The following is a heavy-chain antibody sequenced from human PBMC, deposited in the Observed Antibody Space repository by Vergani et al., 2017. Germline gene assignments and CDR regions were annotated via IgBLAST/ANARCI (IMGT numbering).Heavy chain of an antibody. J-gene: IGHJ6*02. CDR3: AKSLYYDFWSGYYTYYYYGMDV. CDR2: ISGSGGST. V-gene: IGHV3-23*04. D-gene: IGHD3-3*01. CDR1: GFTFSSYA. Sequence: VQLVESGGGVVQPGGSLRLSCAASGFTFSSYAMSWVRQAPGKGLEWVSAISGSGGSTYYADSVKGRFTISRDNSKNTLYLQMNSLRAEDTAVYYCAKSLYYDFWSGYYTYYYYGMDVWGQGTTVTVSS.